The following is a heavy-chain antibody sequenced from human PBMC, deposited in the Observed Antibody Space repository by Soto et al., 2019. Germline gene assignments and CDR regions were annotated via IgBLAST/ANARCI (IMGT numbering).Heavy chain of an antibody. CDR2: IIPIFGTA. D-gene: IGHD3-3*01. Sequence: ASVKVSFKASGGTFSSYAISWVRQAPGQGLEWMGGIIPIFGTANYAQKFQGRVTITADKSTSTAYMELSSLRSEDTAVYYCAILRITIFGVVGGNDYWGQGTLVTVSS. CDR1: GGTFSSYA. J-gene: IGHJ4*02. CDR3: AILRITIFGVVGGNDY. V-gene: IGHV1-69*06.